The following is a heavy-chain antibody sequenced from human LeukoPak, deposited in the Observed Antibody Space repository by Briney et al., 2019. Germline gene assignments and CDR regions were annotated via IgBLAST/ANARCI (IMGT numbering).Heavy chain of an antibody. CDR1: GFIFSSYA. D-gene: IGHD3-10*01. J-gene: IGHJ3*02. Sequence: GGSLRLSCAASGFIFSSYAMSWVRQAAGKGLEWVSGISGSGGSTHYADSVKGRFPISRDNSKNTLYLQMNSLRAEDTAVYYCAKGLFDPRYYYGSGSYGAFDIWGQGTMVTVSS. CDR3: AKGLFDPRYYYGSGSYGAFDI. CDR2: ISGSGGST. V-gene: IGHV3-23*01.